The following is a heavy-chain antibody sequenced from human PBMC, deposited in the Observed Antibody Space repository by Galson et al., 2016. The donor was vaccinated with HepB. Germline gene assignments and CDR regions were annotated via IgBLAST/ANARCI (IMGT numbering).Heavy chain of an antibody. Sequence: EILSLTCSVSGDSINIARYFWGWIRQSPTRGLEWIGTIANSGSTYYNPSLRSRVSISVDTSRNQFSLKLNSVTAADTALYYCVRDEYNISWYKYWGQGTLVTVSS. CDR3: VRDEYNISWYKY. CDR2: IANSGST. J-gene: IGHJ4*02. CDR1: GDSINIARYF. D-gene: IGHD6-13*01. V-gene: IGHV4-39*02.